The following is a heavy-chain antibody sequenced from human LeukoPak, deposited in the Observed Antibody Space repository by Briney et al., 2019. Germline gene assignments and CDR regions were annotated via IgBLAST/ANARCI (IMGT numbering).Heavy chain of an antibody. CDR3: GGWGVCFFDSGGRKGTFDY. Sequence: PSETLSLTCAVYGGSFSGYYWSWIRQPPGKRLEWIGEINHSGSTNYNPSLKSRVTISVDTSKNQFSLKLSSVTAAVWAVYYCGGWGVCFFDSGGRKGTFDYWGQGTLVTVSS. CDR1: GGSFSGYY. D-gene: IGHD3-22*01. V-gene: IGHV4-34*01. CDR2: INHSGST. J-gene: IGHJ4*02.